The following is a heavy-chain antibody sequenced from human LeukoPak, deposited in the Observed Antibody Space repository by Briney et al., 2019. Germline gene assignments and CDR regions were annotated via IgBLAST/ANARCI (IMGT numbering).Heavy chain of an antibody. V-gene: IGHV3-74*01. CDR3: AKYAITMIVVS. CDR1: GFSFSGHW. Sequence: GGSLRLSCTASGFSFSGHWMHWARQLPGKGLVWVSRISPTGSTTSYADSVKGRFTVSRDNAKNTLYLQMNSLRAEDTAVYYCAKYAITMIVVSWGQGTLVTVSS. CDR2: ISPTGSTT. D-gene: IGHD3-22*01. J-gene: IGHJ4*02.